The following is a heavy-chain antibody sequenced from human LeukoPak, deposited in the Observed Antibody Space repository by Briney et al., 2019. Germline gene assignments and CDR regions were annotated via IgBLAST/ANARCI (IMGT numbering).Heavy chain of an antibody. J-gene: IGHJ4*02. CDR3: ARDELWFGDRSLDSFDY. CDR1: GGSFSDYY. CDR2: INHSGST. V-gene: IGHV4-34*01. Sequence: SETLSLTCAVYGGSFSDYYWSWIRQPPGKGLEWIGEINHSGSTNYNPSLKSRVTISVDTSKNQFSLKLSSVTAADTAVYYCARDELWFGDRSLDSFDYWGQGTLVTVSS. D-gene: IGHD3-10*01.